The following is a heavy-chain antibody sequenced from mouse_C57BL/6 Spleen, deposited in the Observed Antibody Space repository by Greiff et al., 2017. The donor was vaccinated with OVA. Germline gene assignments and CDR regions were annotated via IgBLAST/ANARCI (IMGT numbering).Heavy chain of an antibody. J-gene: IGHJ2*01. CDR1: GYTFTDYY. CDR2: IYPGSGNT. D-gene: IGHD1-1*01. CDR3: ARSGYYYGSSYFDY. V-gene: IGHV1-76*01. Sequence: QVQLKESGAELVRPGASVKLSCKASGYTFTDYYINWVKQRPGQGLEWIARIYPGSGNTYYNEKFKGKATLTAEKSSSTAYMQLSSLTSEDSAVYFCARSGYYYGSSYFDYWGQGTTLTVSS.